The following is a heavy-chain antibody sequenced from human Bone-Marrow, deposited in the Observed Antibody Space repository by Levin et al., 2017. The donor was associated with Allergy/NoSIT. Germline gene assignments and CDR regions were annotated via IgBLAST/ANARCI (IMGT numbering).Heavy chain of an antibody. CDR3: ARAQIFYNSWSGIH. V-gene: IGHV4-31*03. Sequence: SQTLSLTCTVSGGSISSGGYYWNWIRQVPGKGLEWIGYTYSSGSAYYNPSLQSRFTISVDKSRNRFSLNVNSVTVADTAVYYCARAQIFYNSWSGIHWGQGMLVTVSS. CDR1: GGSISSGGYY. J-gene: IGHJ4*02. CDR2: TYSSGSA. D-gene: IGHD3-3*01.